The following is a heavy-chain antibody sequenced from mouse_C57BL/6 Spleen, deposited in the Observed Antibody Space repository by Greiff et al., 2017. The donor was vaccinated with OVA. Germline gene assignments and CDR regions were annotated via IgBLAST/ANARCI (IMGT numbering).Heavy chain of an antibody. CDR2: IDPENGDT. V-gene: IGHV14-4*01. CDR3: TTGNSFAY. CDR1: GFNIKDDY. J-gene: IGHJ3*01. Sequence: EVQLVESGAELVRPGASVKLSCTASGFNIKDDYMHWVKQRPEQGLEWIGWIDPENGDTEYASKFQGKATITADTSSNTAYLQLSSLTSEDTAVYYCTTGNSFAYWGQGTLVTVSA.